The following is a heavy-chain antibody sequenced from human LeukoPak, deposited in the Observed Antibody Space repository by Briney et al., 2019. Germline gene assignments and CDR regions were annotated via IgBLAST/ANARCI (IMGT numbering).Heavy chain of an antibody. CDR3: ARAGRGYSYFDY. D-gene: IGHD5-18*01. J-gene: IGHJ4*02. CDR2: ISSSSSYI. Sequence: RTGGSLRLSCAASGFTFSSYSMNWVRQAPGKGLEWVSSISSSSSYIYYADSVKGRFTISRDNAKNSLYLQMNSLRAEDTAVYYCARAGRGYSYFDYWGQGTLVTVSS. CDR1: GFTFSSYS. V-gene: IGHV3-21*01.